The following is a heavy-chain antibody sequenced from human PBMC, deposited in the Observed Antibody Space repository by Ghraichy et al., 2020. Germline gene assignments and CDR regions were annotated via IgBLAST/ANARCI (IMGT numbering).Heavy chain of an antibody. CDR3: TRVEDWLDFDS. D-gene: IGHD3/OR15-3a*01. CDR2: INSDGSST. Sequence: LTCAASGFSLSRYWMHWVRQAPGKGLVWVSRINSDGSSTSYADSVKGRFTISRDNAKNTLYLQMNSLRAEDTAVYYCTRVEDWLDFDSWGQGTLVTVSS. V-gene: IGHV3-74*01. CDR1: GFSLSRYW. J-gene: IGHJ4*02.